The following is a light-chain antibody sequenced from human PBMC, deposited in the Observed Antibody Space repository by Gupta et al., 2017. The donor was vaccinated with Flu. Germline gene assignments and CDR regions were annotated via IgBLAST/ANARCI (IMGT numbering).Light chain of an antibody. CDR2: AAS. CDR3: QQSYSTLFT. CDR1: KSISNY. V-gene: IGKV1-39*01. J-gene: IGKJ3*01. Sequence: DIQMTQSPSSMSASVGDRVTITCRASKSISNYLNWYQQKPGKAPKLLIYAASSLQSGVPARFSGSGSGTDFTLTISSLQPEDFAAYYCQQSYSTLFTFGPGTKVDI.